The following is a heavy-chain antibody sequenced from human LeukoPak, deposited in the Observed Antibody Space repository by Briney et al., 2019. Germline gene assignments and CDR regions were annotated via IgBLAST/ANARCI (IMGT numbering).Heavy chain of an antibody. CDR1: GDSVSSNSAA. J-gene: IGHJ3*02. D-gene: IGHD5-12*01. V-gene: IGHV6-1*01. CDR3: ATTFAYSGYDYFPSDAFDI. CDR2: TYYRSKWYN. Sequence: SQTLSLTCAISGDSVSSNSAAWNWIRQSPSRGLGWLGRTYYRSKWYNDYAVSVKSRITINPDTSNNQCSLQLNSVTPEDTAVYYCATTFAYSGYDYFPSDAFDIWGQGTMVTVSS.